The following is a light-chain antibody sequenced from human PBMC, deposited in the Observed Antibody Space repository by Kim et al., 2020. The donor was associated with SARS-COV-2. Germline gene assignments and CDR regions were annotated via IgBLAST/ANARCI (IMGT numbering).Light chain of an antibody. V-gene: IGLV2-23*01. CDR2: ECS. J-gene: IGLJ3*02. CDR1: SSDVECYNL. Sequence: GQSTSNTCTGTSSDVECYNLVSWYQQHPGKAPNLLIYECSNQPSAVSTRFSGSNSGNTAALTISGLQAEDEADYYCCSYSDSSTGVFGGGTQLTVL. CDR3: CSYSDSSTGV.